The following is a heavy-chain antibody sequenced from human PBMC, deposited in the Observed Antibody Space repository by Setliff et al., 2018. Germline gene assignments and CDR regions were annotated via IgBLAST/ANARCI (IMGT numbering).Heavy chain of an antibody. V-gene: IGHV1-18*01. CDR3: ARASGGNSVEDGFDI. J-gene: IGHJ3*02. CDR2: ISAYNGRT. CDR1: DYTFTDYG. D-gene: IGHD1-26*01. Sequence: ASVKVSCKASDYTFTDYGIYWVRQAPGQGLEWMGWISAYNGRTNYAEKFHARVTMTTGTATSTAYMELRSLKSDDTAVYYCARASGGNSVEDGFDIWGQGTMVTVSS.